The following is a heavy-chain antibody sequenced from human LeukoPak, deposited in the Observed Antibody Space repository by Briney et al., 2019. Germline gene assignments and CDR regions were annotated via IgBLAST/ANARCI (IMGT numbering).Heavy chain of an antibody. CDR2: VSWNSGSL. D-gene: IGHD5-12*01. V-gene: IGHV3-9*01. CDR1: GFTFDDYS. CDR3: ARRIGERFSAHEYFDS. J-gene: IGHJ4*02. Sequence: PGGSLRLSCAASGFTFDDYSMHWVRQAPGKGLEWVSGVSWNSGSLVYADSVKGRFTISRDNAKNSLYLQMNSLRAEDTAVYYCARRIGERFSAHEYFDSWGQGTQVTVSS.